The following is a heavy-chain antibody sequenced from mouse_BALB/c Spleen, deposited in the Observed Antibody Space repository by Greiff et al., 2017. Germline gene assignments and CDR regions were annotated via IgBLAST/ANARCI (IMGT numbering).Heavy chain of an antibody. CDR3: ARDPATFDY. D-gene: IGHD1-2*01. CDR1: GYTFTSYT. V-gene: IGHV1-4*02. CDR2: INPSSGYT. Sequence: QVQLKESAAELARPGASVKMSCKASGYTFTSYTMHWVKQRPGQGLEWIGYINPSSGYTEYNQKFKDKTTLTADKSSSTAYMQLSSLTSEDSAVYYCARDPATFDYWGQGTTLTVSS. J-gene: IGHJ2*01.